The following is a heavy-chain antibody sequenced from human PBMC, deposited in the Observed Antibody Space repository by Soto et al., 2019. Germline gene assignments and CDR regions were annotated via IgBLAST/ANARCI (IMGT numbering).Heavy chain of an antibody. J-gene: IGHJ5*02. CDR1: GGTFSSYT. D-gene: IGHD6-13*01. Sequence: QVQLVQSGAEVKKPGSSVKVSCKASGGTFSSYTISWVRQAPGQGLEWMGRIIPILGIANYAQKFQGRVTITSDKSTRTAYMELSSLRSEDTAVYYCARGRRSWSRAGDWFDTWGPGTQVTVSS. CDR3: ARGRRSWSRAGDWFDT. V-gene: IGHV1-69*02. CDR2: IIPILGIA.